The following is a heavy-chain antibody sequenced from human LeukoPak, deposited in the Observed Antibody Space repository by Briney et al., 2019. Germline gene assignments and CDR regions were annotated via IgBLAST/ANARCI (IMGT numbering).Heavy chain of an antibody. Sequence: ASVKVSCKASGGTFSSYAISWVRQAPGQALEWMGGIIPIFGTANYAQKFQGRVTITADKSTSTAYMELSSLRSEDTAVYYCARVGYSSGWGKYYYYYGMDVWGKGTTVTVSS. J-gene: IGHJ6*04. CDR2: IIPIFGTA. CDR1: GGTFSSYA. V-gene: IGHV1-69*06. D-gene: IGHD6-19*01. CDR3: ARVGYSSGWGKYYYYYGMDV.